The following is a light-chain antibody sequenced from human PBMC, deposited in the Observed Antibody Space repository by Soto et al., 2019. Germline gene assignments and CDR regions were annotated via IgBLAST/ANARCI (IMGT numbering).Light chain of an antibody. CDR3: QQYNSSPWT. J-gene: IGKJ1*01. CDR2: GAS. V-gene: IGKV3-20*01. Sequence: EIVLTQSPGTLSLSPGERATLSCRASQSVSSSYLAWYQHKPDQAPRLLIYGASSRATGIPDRFSGSGSGTDFTLTISRLEPEDFALYYCQQYNSSPWTFGQGTKVEVK. CDR1: QSVSSSY.